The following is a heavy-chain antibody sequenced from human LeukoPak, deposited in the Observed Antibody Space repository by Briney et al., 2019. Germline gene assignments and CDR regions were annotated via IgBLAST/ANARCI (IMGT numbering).Heavy chain of an antibody. CDR2: ISGSGGST. CDR3: AKASHYYDRGDY. J-gene: IGHJ4*02. V-gene: IGHV3-23*01. D-gene: IGHD3-22*01. CDR1: GFTFSRYA. Sequence: GGSLRLSCAASGFTFSRYAMSWVRQAPGKGLEWVSAISGSGGSTYYADSVKGRFTISRDNSKNTLYLQMNSLRAEDTAVYYCAKASHYYDRGDYWGQGTLVTVSS.